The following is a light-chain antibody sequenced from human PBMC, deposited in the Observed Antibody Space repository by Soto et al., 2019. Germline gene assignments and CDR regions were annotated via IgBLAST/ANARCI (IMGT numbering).Light chain of an antibody. Sequence: EIVMTQSPATPSVSPGERATLSCRASQSISSNLAWYQQKPGQGPRLLIYDASTRATGIPARFSGSGSGTDFTLTISSLQSEDFAVYYCQQYNNYLKWTFGQGTKVDIK. CDR3: QQYNNYLKWT. CDR2: DAS. J-gene: IGKJ1*01. CDR1: QSISSN. V-gene: IGKV3-15*01.